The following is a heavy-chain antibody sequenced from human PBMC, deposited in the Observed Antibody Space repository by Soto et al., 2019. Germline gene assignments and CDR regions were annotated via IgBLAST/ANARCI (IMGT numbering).Heavy chain of an antibody. CDR3: AREGGSAYGMDV. CDR2: INPSSGDS. CDR1: GYTFTAYY. D-gene: IGHD1-26*01. Sequence: QVHLVQSGAEVAKPGASVKVSCKTSGYTFTAYYIRWVRQAPGQGLEWMGWINPSSGDSKYAQKFQGRVTMTSDTSISTAYLDLSNLRSDDTAVYYCAREGGSAYGMDVWGQGTTVTVSS. J-gene: IGHJ6*02. V-gene: IGHV1-2*02.